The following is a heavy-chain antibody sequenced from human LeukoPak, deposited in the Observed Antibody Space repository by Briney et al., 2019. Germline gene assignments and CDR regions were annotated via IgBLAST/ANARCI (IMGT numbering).Heavy chain of an antibody. CDR2: ISSSGSTI. Sequence: GGSLRLSCAASGFTFSDYYMSWIRQAPGKGLEWVSYISSSGSTIYYVDSVKGRFTISRDNAKNSLYLQMNSLRAEDTAVYYCARLERVGGYNSPYFDYWGQGTLVTVSS. CDR1: GFTFSDYY. CDR3: ARLERVGGYNSPYFDY. V-gene: IGHV3-11*04. D-gene: IGHD5-24*01. J-gene: IGHJ4*02.